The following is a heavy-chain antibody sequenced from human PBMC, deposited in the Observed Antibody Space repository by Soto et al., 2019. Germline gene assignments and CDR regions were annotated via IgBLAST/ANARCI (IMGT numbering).Heavy chain of an antibody. J-gene: IGHJ1*01. V-gene: IGHV1-18*01. D-gene: IGHD3-16*02. CDR2: ISAYNGNT. CDR3: ATRTLLSYFQY. Sequence: VASVKVSCKASGYTFTSYGISWVRQAPGQGLEWMGWISAYNGNTNYAQKFQGRVTLTEDPSIDTAYMEVSSLLSEDTAVYFCATRTLLSYFQYWGQGTLVTVSS. CDR1: GYTFTSYG.